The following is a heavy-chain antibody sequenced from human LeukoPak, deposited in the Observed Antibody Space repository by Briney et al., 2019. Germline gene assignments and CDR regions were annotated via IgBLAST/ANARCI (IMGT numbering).Heavy chain of an antibody. CDR3: AKDSSMWFGILVNYFDY. J-gene: IGHJ4*02. CDR2: ISSSGANT. CDR1: GFTFSSCD. Sequence: GGSLRLSCAASGFTFSSCDVSWARQAPGKGLEWVSGISSSGANTHYADSVRGRFTISRDNSNNTLYLQMASLRAEDTAIYYCAKDSSMWFGILVNYFDYLGQGTLVTVSS. D-gene: IGHD3-10*01. V-gene: IGHV3-23*01.